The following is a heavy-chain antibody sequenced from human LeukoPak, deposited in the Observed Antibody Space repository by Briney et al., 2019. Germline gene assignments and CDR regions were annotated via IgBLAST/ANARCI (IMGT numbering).Heavy chain of an antibody. V-gene: IGHV3-30*04. CDR3: AREGHGAADY. CDR1: GFTFSSYA. D-gene: IGHD6-13*01. Sequence: GRSLRLSCAASGFTFSSYAMHWVRQAPGKGLEWVAVISYDGSNKYYADSVEGRFTISRDNSKNTLYLQMNSLRAEDTALYYCAREGHGAADYWGQGTLVTVSS. CDR2: ISYDGSNK. J-gene: IGHJ4*02.